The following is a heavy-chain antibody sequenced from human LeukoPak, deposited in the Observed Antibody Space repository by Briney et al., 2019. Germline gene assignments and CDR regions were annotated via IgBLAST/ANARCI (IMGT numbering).Heavy chain of an antibody. CDR2: ISSSGSNI. D-gene: IGHD3-10*01. Sequence: QSGGSLRLSCAASGFTFSSYEMNWVRQAPGKGLEWVSYISSSGSNIYYADSVKGRFTISRDNAKNSLYLQMSSLRAEDTAVYYCARGYKVLWFGDSRNYWGQGTLVTVSS. J-gene: IGHJ4*02. V-gene: IGHV3-48*03. CDR3: ARGYKVLWFGDSRNY. CDR1: GFTFSSYE.